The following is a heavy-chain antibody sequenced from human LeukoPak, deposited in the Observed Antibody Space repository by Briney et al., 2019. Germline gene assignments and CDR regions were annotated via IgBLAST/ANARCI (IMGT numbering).Heavy chain of an antibody. CDR2: IKPSGGGT. J-gene: IGHJ1*01. D-gene: IGHD3-22*01. Sequence: ASVKVSCKASGYTFSNYYVHWVRQAPGQGLEWMGIIKPSGGGTSYALKFQGRVTLTRDTSTSTAYIELSSLRSEDTAVYYCARDHFDSSGYHYLLGYFEHWGQGTRITVSS. V-gene: IGHV1-46*01. CDR3: ARDHFDSSGYHYLLGYFEH. CDR1: GYTFSNYY.